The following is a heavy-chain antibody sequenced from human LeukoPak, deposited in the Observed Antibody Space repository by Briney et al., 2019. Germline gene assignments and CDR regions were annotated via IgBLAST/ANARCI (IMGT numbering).Heavy chain of an antibody. V-gene: IGHV4-39*07. CDR1: GGSFSSSSYY. J-gene: IGHJ4*02. CDR2: IYYSGST. CDR3: APYDSDGGLFDY. D-gene: IGHD3-22*01. Sequence: MPSETLSLTCTVSGGSFSSSSYYWGWIRQPPGKGLEWIGSIYYSGSTYYNPSLKSRVTISVDTSKNQFSLKLSSVTAADTAVYYCAPYDSDGGLFDYWGQGTLVTVSS.